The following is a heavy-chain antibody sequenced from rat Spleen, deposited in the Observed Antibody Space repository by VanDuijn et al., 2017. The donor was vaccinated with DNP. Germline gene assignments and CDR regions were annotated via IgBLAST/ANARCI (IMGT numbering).Heavy chain of an antibody. Sequence: EVQLVESGGGSVQPGRSMKLSCAASGFTFSDYGMAWVLQTPTKGLEWVASITFDGGSTYYRDSVKGRFTISRDDAKSTLYLQMESLRSEDTATYYCAKDTAYAPFAYWGQGTLVTVSS. CDR1: GFTFSDYG. CDR2: ITFDGGST. V-gene: IGHV5-20*01. J-gene: IGHJ3*01. D-gene: IGHD1-11*01. CDR3: AKDTAYAPFAY.